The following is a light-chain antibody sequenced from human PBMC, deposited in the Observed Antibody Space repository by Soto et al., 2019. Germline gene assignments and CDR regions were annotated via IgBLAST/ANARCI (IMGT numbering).Light chain of an antibody. CDR2: GAS. V-gene: IGKV3-20*01. J-gene: IGKJ3*01. Sequence: EIVLTQSPGTLSLSPGERATLSCRASQSVSSSYLAWYQQKPGQAPRLLIYGASSRATGIPDRFSGSGSGTDFTLTIGSREPEDFAVYYCKQYGSSPFPFAPGTKGDIK. CDR1: QSVSSSY. CDR3: KQYGSSPFP.